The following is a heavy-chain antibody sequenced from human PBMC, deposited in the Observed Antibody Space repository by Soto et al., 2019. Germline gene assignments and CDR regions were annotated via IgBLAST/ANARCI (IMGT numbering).Heavy chain of an antibody. CDR1: GGTFSSYA. Sequence: QVQLVQSGAEVKKPGSSVKVSCKASGGTFSSYAISWVRQAPGQGLEWMGGIITIFGTANYAQKFQGRVTNTAYESTSTAYMELTSLRSEDTAVYYCARALDIVVVVAAKYDAFDIWGQGTMVTVSS. CDR2: IITIFGTA. J-gene: IGHJ3*02. D-gene: IGHD2-15*01. CDR3: ARALDIVVVVAAKYDAFDI. V-gene: IGHV1-69*01.